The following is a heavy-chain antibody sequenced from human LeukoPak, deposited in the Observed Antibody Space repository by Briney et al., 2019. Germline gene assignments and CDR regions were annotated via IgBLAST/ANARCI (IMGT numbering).Heavy chain of an antibody. CDR2: SRDKTNTYST. CDR1: GFTPSDYY. V-gene: IGHV3-72*01. J-gene: IGHJ4*02. CDR3: ARLRGNYPDY. Sequence: GGSLRLSCAASGFTPSDYYMGWVRQAPGKGLEWVGRSRDKTNTYSTEYAASVKGRFIISGDDSKNSLSLQMNSLKIEDTAVYYCARLRGNYPDYWGQGTLVTVSS. D-gene: IGHD1-7*01.